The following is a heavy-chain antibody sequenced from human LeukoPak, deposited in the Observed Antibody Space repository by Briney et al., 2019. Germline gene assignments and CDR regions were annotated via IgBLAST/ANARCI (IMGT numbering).Heavy chain of an antibody. CDR1: GGSISSYY. CDR2: IYYTEST. J-gene: IGHJ2*01. CDR3: ASTPLAVAGTPYWYFDL. V-gene: IGHV4-59*01. Sequence: RPSETLSLTCTVSGGSISSYYWSWIRQPPGKGLEWIGYIYYTESTNYNPSLKSRVAISVDTSENQFSLKLRSMTAADTAVYYCASTPLAVAGTPYWYFDLWGRGTLVTVSS. D-gene: IGHD6-19*01.